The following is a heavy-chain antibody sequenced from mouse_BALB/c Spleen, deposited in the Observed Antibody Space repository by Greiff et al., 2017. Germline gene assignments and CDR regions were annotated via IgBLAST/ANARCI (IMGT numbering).Heavy chain of an antibody. CDR2: IYPSDSYT. CDR1: GYTFTSYW. Sequence: QVQLKQPGAELVRPGASVKLSCKASGYTFTSYWINWVKQRPGQGLEWIGNIYPSDSYTNYNQKFKDKATLTVDKSSSTAYMQRSSPTSEDSAVYYCTRNGTDYFDYWGQGTTLTVSS. J-gene: IGHJ2*01. V-gene: IGHV1-69*02. CDR3: TRNGTDYFDY. D-gene: IGHD1-1*01.